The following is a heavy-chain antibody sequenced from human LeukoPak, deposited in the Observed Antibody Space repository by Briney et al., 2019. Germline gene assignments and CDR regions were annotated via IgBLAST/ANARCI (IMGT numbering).Heavy chain of an antibody. CDR1: GGSISSNNW. J-gene: IGHJ4*02. Sequence: SGTLSLTCAVSGGSISSNNWWSWVRQPPGKGLEWIGEIYHHGATNYNPSLKSRVTLSVDKSKNQFSLELRSVTAADTAVYYCARGPSVAAHLDYRGQGPLVTVTS. CDR2: IYHHGAT. D-gene: IGHD5-12*01. CDR3: ARGPSVAAHLDY. V-gene: IGHV4-4*02.